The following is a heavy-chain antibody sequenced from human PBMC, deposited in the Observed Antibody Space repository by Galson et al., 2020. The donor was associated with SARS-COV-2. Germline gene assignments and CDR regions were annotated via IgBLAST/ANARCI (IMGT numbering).Heavy chain of an antibody. CDR3: TREGWQGGY. D-gene: IGHD2-15*01. V-gene: IGHV3-7*01. CDR1: GFAFSNYW. J-gene: IGHJ4*02. CDR2: IRGDGSET. Sequence: GGSLRLSCAASGFAFSNYWMHWVRQTPGKGLEWVANIRGDGSETNYVDSVQGRFSISRDNAVDTLYLEMNSLRVEDTAVYYCTREGWQGGYWGQGTRVTVSS.